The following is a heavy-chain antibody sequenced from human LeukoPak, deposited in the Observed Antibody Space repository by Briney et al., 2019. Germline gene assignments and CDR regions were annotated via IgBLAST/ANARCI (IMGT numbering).Heavy chain of an antibody. V-gene: IGHV1-69-2*01. CDR3: ATLPPVAVVVPAATIPSGPGDY. CDR2: VDPEDGGT. D-gene: IGHD2-2*01. CDR1: GYTFTDYY. Sequence: ASVKISRKVSGYTFTDYYMHWVQQAPGKGLEWMGLVDPEDGGTIYAEKFQGRVTITADTSTDTAYMELSSLRSEDTAVYYCATLPPVAVVVPAATIPSGPGDYWGQGTLVTVSS. J-gene: IGHJ4*02.